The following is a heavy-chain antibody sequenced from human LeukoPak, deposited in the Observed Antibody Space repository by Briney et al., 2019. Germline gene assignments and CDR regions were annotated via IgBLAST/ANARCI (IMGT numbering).Heavy chain of an antibody. CDR2: INPNSGGT. Sequence: GASVEVSCKASGYTFTRYYMHWVRQAPGQGLEWMGWINPNSGGTNYAQKFQGRVTMTRDTSISTAYMELSRLRSDDTAVYYCARDPGGWDVDYWGQGTVVTVSS. J-gene: IGHJ4*02. V-gene: IGHV1-2*02. D-gene: IGHD6-19*01. CDR1: GYTFTRYY. CDR3: ARDPGGWDVDY.